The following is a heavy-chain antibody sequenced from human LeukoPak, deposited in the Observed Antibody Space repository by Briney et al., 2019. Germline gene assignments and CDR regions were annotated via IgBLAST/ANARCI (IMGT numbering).Heavy chain of an antibody. CDR2: IRSKANSYAT. CDR1: GFTFSGSA. Sequence: GGSLRLSCAVSGFTFSGSAMHWVRQASGKGLEWVGRIRSKANSYATAYAASVKGRFTISRDDSKNTAYLQMNSLKTEDTAVYYCTLGDGYKKISGVDYWGQGTLVTVSS. D-gene: IGHD5-24*01. V-gene: IGHV3-73*01. CDR3: TLGDGYKKISGVDY. J-gene: IGHJ4*02.